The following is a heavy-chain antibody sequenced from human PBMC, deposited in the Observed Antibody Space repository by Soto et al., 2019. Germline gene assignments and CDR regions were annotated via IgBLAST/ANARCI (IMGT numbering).Heavy chain of an antibody. D-gene: IGHD6-13*01. Sequence: PSQTLSLTCAISGDSVSNNSVAWNWIRQSPSRGLEWLGRTYYRSKWFNDFAVSVRGRITIKPDTSKNRISLQLNSVTPEDTAVYYCARETLSASWEIAHNAFDIWGQGTMVTVSS. CDR2: TYYRSKWFN. CDR3: ARETLSASWEIAHNAFDI. J-gene: IGHJ3*02. V-gene: IGHV6-1*01. CDR1: GDSVSNNSVA.